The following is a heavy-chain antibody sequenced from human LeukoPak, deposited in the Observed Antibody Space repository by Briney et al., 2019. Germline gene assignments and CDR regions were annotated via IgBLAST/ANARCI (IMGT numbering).Heavy chain of an antibody. CDR2: IYYSGST. Sequence: SETLSLTCTVSGGSINNYYWSWIRQPPGKGLEWIGYIYYSGSTNYNPSLKSRVTISVDTSKNQFSLKLSSVTAADTAVYYCAGSRDGYNFVHFSDYWGQGTLVTVSS. CDR3: AGSRDGYNFVHFSDY. D-gene: IGHD5-24*01. CDR1: GGSINNYY. V-gene: IGHV4-59*01. J-gene: IGHJ4*02.